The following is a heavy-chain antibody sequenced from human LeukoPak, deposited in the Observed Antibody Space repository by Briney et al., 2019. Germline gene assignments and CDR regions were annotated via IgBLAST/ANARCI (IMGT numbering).Heavy chain of an antibody. V-gene: IGHV3-33*01. CDR1: GFTFSSYG. CDR2: IWYDGSNK. D-gene: IGHD4-17*01. J-gene: IGHJ3*02. CDR3: ARGFDYGDLNYAFDI. Sequence: GGSLRLSCAASGFTFSSYGMHWVRQAPGKGLEWVAVIWYDGSNKYYADSVKGRFTISRDNSKNTLYLQMNSLRAEDTAVYYCARGFDYGDLNYAFDIWGQGTIVTVSS.